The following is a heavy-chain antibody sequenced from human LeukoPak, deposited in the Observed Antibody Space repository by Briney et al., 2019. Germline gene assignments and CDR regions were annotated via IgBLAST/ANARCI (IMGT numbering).Heavy chain of an antibody. J-gene: IGHJ3*02. CDR1: GGSISSYY. Sequence: SETLSLTCTVSGGSISSYYWSWIREPPGKGLEWIGYIYYSGSTNYNPSLKSRVTISVDTSKNQFSLKLSSVTAADTAVYYCARGGYYYDSSGYWGAFDIWGQGTMVTVSS. CDR2: IYYSGST. CDR3: ARGGYYYDSSGYWGAFDI. V-gene: IGHV4-59*01. D-gene: IGHD3-22*01.